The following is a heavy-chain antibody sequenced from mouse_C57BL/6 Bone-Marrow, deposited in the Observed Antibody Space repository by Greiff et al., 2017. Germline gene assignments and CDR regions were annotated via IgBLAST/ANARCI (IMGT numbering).Heavy chain of an antibody. J-gene: IGHJ2*01. CDR1: GFNIKDDY. V-gene: IGHV14-4*01. CDR2: IDPENGDT. D-gene: IGHD1-1*01. CDR3: TLYYYGRGDY. Sequence: VQLKQSGAELVRPGASVKLSCTASGFNIKDDYMHWVKQRPEQGLEWIGWIDPENGDTEYASKFQGKATITADTSSNTAYLQLSSLTSEDTAVYCCTLYYYGRGDYWGQGTTLTVSS.